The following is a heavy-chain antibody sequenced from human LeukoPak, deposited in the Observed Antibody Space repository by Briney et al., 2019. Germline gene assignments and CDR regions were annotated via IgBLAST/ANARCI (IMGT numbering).Heavy chain of an antibody. V-gene: IGHV3-30*02. CDR1: GFTFSSYG. J-gene: IGHJ6*02. CDR3: ARARDTATNTYYYYYGIDV. CDR2: IRYDGSNK. D-gene: IGHD5-18*01. Sequence: GGSLRLSCAASGFTFSSYGMHWVRQAPGKGLEWVAFIRYDGSNKYYADSVKGRFTISRDNSKNTLYLQMNSLRAEDTAVYYCARARDTATNTYYYYYGIDVWGQGTTVTVSS.